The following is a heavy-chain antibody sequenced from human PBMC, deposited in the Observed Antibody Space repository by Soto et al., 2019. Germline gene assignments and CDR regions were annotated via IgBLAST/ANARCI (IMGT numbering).Heavy chain of an antibody. CDR2: INPSGGST. V-gene: IGHV1-46*01. D-gene: IGHD6-13*01. CDR1: GYTFTSYY. CDR3: ARGGLGQQLVTYYYYGMDV. Sequence: ASVKVSCKASGYTFTSYYMHWVRQAPGQGLEWMGIINPSGGSTSYAQKCQGRVTMTRDTSTSTVYMELSSLRSEDTAVYYCARGGLGQQLVTYYYYGMDVWGQGTTVTV. J-gene: IGHJ6*02.